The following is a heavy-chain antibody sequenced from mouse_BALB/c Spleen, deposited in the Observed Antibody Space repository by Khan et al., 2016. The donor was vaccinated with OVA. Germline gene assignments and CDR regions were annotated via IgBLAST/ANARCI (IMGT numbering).Heavy chain of an antibody. CDR1: GYTFTNYG. Sequence: QIQLVQSGPDLKKPGETVKISCKASGYTFTNYGINWVKQAPGKGLKWMGWIYTYTGEPTYADDFKGRFAFYLETSASTAYLQIYNLKNEDTATYFCARGGRRAMDYWGQGTSVTVAS. V-gene: IGHV9-3-1*01. D-gene: IGHD3-3*01. CDR3: ARGGRRAMDY. CDR2: IYTYTGEP. J-gene: IGHJ4*01.